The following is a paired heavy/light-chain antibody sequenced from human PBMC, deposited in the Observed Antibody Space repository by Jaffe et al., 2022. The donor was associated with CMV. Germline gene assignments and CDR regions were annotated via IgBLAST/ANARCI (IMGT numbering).Heavy chain of an antibody. V-gene: IGHV4-39*02. CDR3: ATELRGGYSSTWYPGGY. Sequence: QLQLQESGPGLVKPSETLSLTCTVSGGSIRSSSHYWGWIRQPPGKGLEWIGTIFYNEATQYNPSLRSRVSISVDTSKNQFSLKLTSVTAADTAVYYCATELRGGYSSTWYPGGYWGQGTLVSVSS. J-gene: IGHJ4*02. D-gene: IGHD6-13*01. CDR1: GGSIRSSSHY. CDR2: IFYNEAT.
Light chain of an antibody. CDR2: VNSDGSH. CDR3: QIWGTGTARL. Sequence: QVILTQSPSASASLGASVKVTCTLSSGHSSYAIAWHQRPPGKGPRFLMMVNSDGSHYRGDGIPDRFSGSSFGAERYLTISSLQSQDEADYYCQIWGTGTARLFGGGTKLTVL. J-gene: IGLJ3*02. CDR1: SGHSSYA. V-gene: IGLV4-69*01.